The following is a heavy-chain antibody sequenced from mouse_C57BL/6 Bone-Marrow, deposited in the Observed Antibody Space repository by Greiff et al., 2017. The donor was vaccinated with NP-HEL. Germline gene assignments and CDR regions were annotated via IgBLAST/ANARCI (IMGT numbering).Heavy chain of an antibody. CDR1: GFNIKNTY. D-gene: IGHD2-4*01. V-gene: IGHV14-3*01. Sequence: VQLQQSVAELVRPGASVKLSCTASGFNIKNTYMHWVKQRPAQGLEGIGRIDPANGNTKYAPKFQGKATITADTSSNTAYLQLSSLTSEDTAIYYCAPLYDYDEGVYAMDCWGQGTSVTVSS. J-gene: IGHJ4*01. CDR3: APLYDYDEGVYAMDC. CDR2: IDPANGNT.